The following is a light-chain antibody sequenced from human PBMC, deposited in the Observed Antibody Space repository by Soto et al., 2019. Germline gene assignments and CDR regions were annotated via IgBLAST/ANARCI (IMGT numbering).Light chain of an antibody. CDR1: QSVSGDY. CDR3: QQYNSWPPWT. J-gene: IGKJ1*01. V-gene: IGKV3-20*01. CDR2: SAS. Sequence: IVLTQSPGTLSLSPGERATLSCRASQSVSGDYLAWYQQKPGQAPRLLIYSASSRATGIPDRFSGSGSGTEFTLTISSLQSEDFAVYYCQQYNSWPPWTFGQGTKVDIK.